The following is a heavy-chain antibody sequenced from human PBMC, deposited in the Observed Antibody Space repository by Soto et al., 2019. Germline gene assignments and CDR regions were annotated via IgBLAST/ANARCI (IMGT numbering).Heavy chain of an antibody. CDR2: IVVGSGNT. CDR3: AVRGVFGVDYYYYGMDV. V-gene: IGHV1-58*01. Sequence: SVKVSCKASGFTFTSSAVQWVRQARGQRLEWIGWIVVGSGNTNYAQKFQERVTITRDMSTSTAYMELSSLRSEDTAVYYCAVRGVFGVDYYYYGMDVWGQGTTVTVSS. J-gene: IGHJ6*02. D-gene: IGHD3-3*01. CDR1: GFTFTSSA.